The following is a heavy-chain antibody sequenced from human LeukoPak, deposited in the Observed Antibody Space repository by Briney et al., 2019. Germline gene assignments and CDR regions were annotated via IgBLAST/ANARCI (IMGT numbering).Heavy chain of an antibody. V-gene: IGHV3-7*01. D-gene: IGHD5-24*01. Sequence: PGGSLRLSCSASGFNFSINWMTWVRQAPGEGLEWVANIPDDGSETNYVDSVKGRFIISRDNAKNSLSLQMNSLREEDTALYYCARGWATIPDWGQGTLVTVSS. J-gene: IGHJ1*01. CDR1: GFNFSINW. CDR2: IPDDGSET. CDR3: ARGWATIPD.